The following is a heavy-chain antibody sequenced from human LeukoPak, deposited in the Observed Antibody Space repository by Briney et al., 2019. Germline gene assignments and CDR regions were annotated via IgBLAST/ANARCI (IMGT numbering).Heavy chain of an antibody. V-gene: IGHV1-8*01. J-gene: IGHJ6*03. CDR1: GYSLTSYD. Sequence: ASVEVSCKASGYSLTSYDINWVRQATGQGLEWMGWRNPNSGNTGYAQKFQGRVTMTRNTSISTAYMELSSLRSEDTAVYYCARTPRYFDWLLPSPLGGYYYYMDVWGKGTTVTVSS. CDR2: RNPNSGNT. CDR3: ARTPRYFDWLLPSPLGGYYYYMDV. D-gene: IGHD3-9*01.